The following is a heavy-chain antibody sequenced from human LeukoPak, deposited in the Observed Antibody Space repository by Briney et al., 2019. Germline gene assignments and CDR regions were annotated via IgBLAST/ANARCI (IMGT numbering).Heavy chain of an antibody. Sequence: GGSLRLSCAASGFTFSSYSMNWVRQAQGKGLEWVSSISSSSSYIYYADSVKGRFTISRDNAKNSLYLQMISLRAEDTAVYYCARVLWFGELKFIYYMDVWGEGTTVTVSS. CDR3: ARVLWFGELKFIYYMDV. D-gene: IGHD3-10*01. V-gene: IGHV3-21*01. CDR2: ISSSSSYI. J-gene: IGHJ6*03. CDR1: GFTFSSYS.